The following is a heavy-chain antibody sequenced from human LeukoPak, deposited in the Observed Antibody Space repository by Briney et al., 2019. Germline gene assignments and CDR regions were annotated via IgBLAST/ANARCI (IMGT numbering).Heavy chain of an antibody. J-gene: IGHJ4*02. CDR3: ARGGLWFGELLVDY. Sequence: ASVKVSCKASGYTFTGYCMHWVRQAPGQGLEWMGWINPNSGGTNYAQKFQGRVTMTRDTSISTAYMELSRLRSDDTAVYHCARGGLWFGELLVDYWGQGTLVTVSS. CDR1: GYTFTGYC. V-gene: IGHV1-2*02. D-gene: IGHD3-10*01. CDR2: INPNSGGT.